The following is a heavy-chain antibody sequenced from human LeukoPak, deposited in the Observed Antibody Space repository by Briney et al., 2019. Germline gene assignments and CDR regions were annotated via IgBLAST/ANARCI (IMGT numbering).Heavy chain of an antibody. CDR2: IYYSGST. CDR1: GGSISSGDYY. CDR3: AREGRPHAFDI. D-gene: IGHD1-1*01. Sequence: SQTLSLTCTVSGGSISSGDYYWSWIRQPPGTGLEWIGYIYYSGSTYYNPSLKSRVTISVDTSKNQFSLKLSSVTAADTAVYYCAREGRPHAFDIWGQGTMVTVSS. V-gene: IGHV4-30-4*01. J-gene: IGHJ3*02.